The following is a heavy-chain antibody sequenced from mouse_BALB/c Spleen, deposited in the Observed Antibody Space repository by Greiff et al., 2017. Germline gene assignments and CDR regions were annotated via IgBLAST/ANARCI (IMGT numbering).Heavy chain of an antibody. CDR2: IDPANGNT. J-gene: IGHJ3*01. D-gene: IGHD2-3*01. CDR1: GFNINDSY. CDR3: ARWDGSFAY. Sequence: EVKLQESGAELVKPGASVKLSCTASGFNINDSYMHWVKQRPEQGLEWIGRIDPANGNTKYDPKFQGKATITADTSSNTAYLQLSSLTSEDTAVYYCARWDGSFAYWGEGTLVTVSA. V-gene: IGHV14-3*02.